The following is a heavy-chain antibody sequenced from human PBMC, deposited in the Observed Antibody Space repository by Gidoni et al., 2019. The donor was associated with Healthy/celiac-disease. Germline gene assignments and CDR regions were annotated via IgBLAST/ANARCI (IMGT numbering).Heavy chain of an antibody. Sequence: QVQLVESGGGVVQPGRSLRLSCAASGFTFSSYAMHWVRQAPGKGLEWVAVISYDGSNKYYADSVKGRFTISRDNSKNTLYLQMNSLRAEDTAVYYCARWESYSTTYYYYGMDVWGQGTTVTVSS. V-gene: IGHV3-30-3*01. D-gene: IGHD3-16*01. J-gene: IGHJ6*02. CDR2: ISYDGSNK. CDR3: ARWESYSTTYYYYGMDV. CDR1: GFTFSSYA.